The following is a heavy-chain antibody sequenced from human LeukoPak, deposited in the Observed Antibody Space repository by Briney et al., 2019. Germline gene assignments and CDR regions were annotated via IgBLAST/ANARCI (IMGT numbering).Heavy chain of an antibody. CDR3: AKDGDTAMVFDY. J-gene: IGHJ4*02. Sequence: GGSLRLSCAASGFTFNTYGMHWVRQAPGKGLEWVAFIWYDGSSKYYADSVKGRFTISRDNSENTLYLQMNSLRAEDTAIYYCAKDGDTAMVFDYWGQGTLVTVSS. D-gene: IGHD5-18*01. CDR2: IWYDGSSK. CDR1: GFTFNTYG. V-gene: IGHV3-30*02.